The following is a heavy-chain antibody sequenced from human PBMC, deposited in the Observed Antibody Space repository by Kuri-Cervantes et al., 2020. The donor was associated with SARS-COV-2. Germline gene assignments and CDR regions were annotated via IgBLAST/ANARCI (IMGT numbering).Heavy chain of an antibody. J-gene: IGHJ5*02. CDR1: GGTFSSYT. CDR3: ARGDIAAHRRWFDP. CDR2: IIPILGMA. V-gene: IGHV1-69*02. Sequence: SVKVSCKASGGTFSSYTISWVRQAPGQGLEWMGRIIPILGMANYAQKFQGRVTITADKSTSTAYMELSSLRSEDTAVYYCARGDIAAHRRWFDPWGQGTLVTVSS. D-gene: IGHD6-6*01.